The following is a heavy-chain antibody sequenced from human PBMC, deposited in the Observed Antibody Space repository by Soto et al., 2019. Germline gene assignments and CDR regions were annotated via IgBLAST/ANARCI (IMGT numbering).Heavy chain of an antibody. CDR3: ARGRYCLTGRCFPNWFDS. V-gene: IGHV4-30-4*01. D-gene: IGHD7-27*01. CDR2: IYKSATT. J-gene: IGHJ5*01. Sequence: LSLTCSVSGDSISNLDYFWAWIRQPPGQALEYIGYIYKSATTYYNPSFESRVAISVDTSKSQFSPNVTSVTAADTAVYFCARGRYCLTGRCFPNWFDSWGQGALVTVSS. CDR1: GDSISNLDYF.